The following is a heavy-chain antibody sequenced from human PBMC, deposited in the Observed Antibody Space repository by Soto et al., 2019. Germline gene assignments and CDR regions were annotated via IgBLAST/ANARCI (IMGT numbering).Heavy chain of an antibody. CDR1: GFAFSKYW. CDR3: AKLGGFDY. V-gene: IGHV3-74*03. D-gene: IGHD3-16*01. Sequence: DVQLVESGGSLVQPGGSLRLSCAASGFAFSKYWMHWVRQAPGKGLIWVSHITSDGSSTTYADSVKGRFTVSRDNAKNTLYLRLNSLRVEDTAVYYCAKLGGFDYWGQGTLVTVSS. J-gene: IGHJ4*02. CDR2: ITSDGSST.